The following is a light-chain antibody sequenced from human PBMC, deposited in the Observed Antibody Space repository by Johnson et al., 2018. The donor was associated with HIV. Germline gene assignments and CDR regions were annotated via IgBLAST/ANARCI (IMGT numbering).Light chain of an antibody. CDR1: SSNIGNNY. V-gene: IGLV1-51*01. Sequence: QSVLTQPPSVSAAPGQKVTISCSGSSSNIGNNYVSWYQQLPGTAPKLLIYDNNKRPSGIPDRFSGSKSGTSATLGITGLQTGDEADYYSGTWASSLSDYVFGTGTKVTVL. J-gene: IGLJ1*01. CDR3: GTWASSLSDYV. CDR2: DNN.